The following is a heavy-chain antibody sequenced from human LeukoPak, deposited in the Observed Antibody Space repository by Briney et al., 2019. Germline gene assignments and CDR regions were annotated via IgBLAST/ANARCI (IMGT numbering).Heavy chain of an antibody. CDR1: GFTFGDYA. CDR2: IASETYGGTA. J-gene: IGHJ4*02. CDR3: TRDQTPYY. Sequence: GGSLRLSCTASGFTFGDYAMTWVRQAPGKGLEWVGFIASETYGGTAEYAASVKGRFTVSRDDSKSIAYLQMNSLKTEDTAVYYCTRDQTPYYWGQGTLVTVSS. V-gene: IGHV3-49*04.